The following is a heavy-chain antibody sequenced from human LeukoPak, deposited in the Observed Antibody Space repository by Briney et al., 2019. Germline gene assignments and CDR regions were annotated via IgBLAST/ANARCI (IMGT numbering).Heavy chain of an antibody. J-gene: IGHJ3*02. CDR3: ARVSGEYYYDSSGYYTNAFDI. CDR1: GGSISSYY. Sequence: SETLSLTCTVSGGSISSYYWSWIRQPPGKGLEWIGYIYYSGSTNYNPSLKSRVTISVDTSKNQFSLKLSSVTAADTAVYYCARVSGEYYYDSSGYYTNAFDIWGQGTMVTVSS. CDR2: IYYSGST. V-gene: IGHV4-59*08. D-gene: IGHD3-22*01.